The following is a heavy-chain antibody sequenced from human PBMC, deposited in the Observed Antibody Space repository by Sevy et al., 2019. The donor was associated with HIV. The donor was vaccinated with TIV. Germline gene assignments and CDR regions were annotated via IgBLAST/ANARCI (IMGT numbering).Heavy chain of an antibody. D-gene: IGHD1-26*01. J-gene: IGHJ4*02. V-gene: IGHV4-59*01. Sequence: SETLSLTCTVSGDSISSSYWTWIRQPPGKGLEWSGYIHYSGATNYNPSLKSRVTISVDTSKNQFSLSLTSVTAADTAVYYCAREMDVGATSPALFDYWGQGALVTVSS. CDR2: IHYSGAT. CDR1: GDSISSSY. CDR3: AREMDVGATSPALFDY.